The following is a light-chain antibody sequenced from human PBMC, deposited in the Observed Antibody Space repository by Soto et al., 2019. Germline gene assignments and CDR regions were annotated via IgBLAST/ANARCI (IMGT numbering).Light chain of an antibody. V-gene: IGKV1-5*01. CDR3: LQDHDDSWT. CDR2: AAS. J-gene: IGKJ1*01. CDR1: QSISSW. Sequence: ASVGDRVTITCRASQSISSWLAWYQQKPGKAPTLLIYAASNLQSGVPSRFRGSRSGTEFTLTVSSLQPEDFATYYCLQDHDDSWTFGQGTKVDIK.